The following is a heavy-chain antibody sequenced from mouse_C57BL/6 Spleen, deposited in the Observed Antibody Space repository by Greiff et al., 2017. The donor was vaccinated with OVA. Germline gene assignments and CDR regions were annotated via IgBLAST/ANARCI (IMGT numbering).Heavy chain of an antibody. V-gene: IGHV1-82*01. Sequence: QVQLQQSGPELVKPGASVKISCKASGYAFSSSWMNWVKQRPGQGLEWIGRIYPGDGDTNYNGKFKGKATLTADTSSSTAYMQLSSLTSEDSAVSICARSLITTVVAGDYWGQGTTLTVSS. CDR2: IYPGDGDT. CDR1: GYAFSSSW. J-gene: IGHJ2*01. CDR3: ARSLITTVVAGDY. D-gene: IGHD1-1*01.